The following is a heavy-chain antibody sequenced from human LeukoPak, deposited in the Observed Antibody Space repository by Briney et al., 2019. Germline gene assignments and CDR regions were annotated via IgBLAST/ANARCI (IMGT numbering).Heavy chain of an antibody. V-gene: IGHV4-4*07. CDR3: ARDVPPDC. CDR2: IHNSGST. Sequence: SSETLSLTCTVSGGSISTCYWTWIRQPAGKGLEWIGRIHNSGSTRYNPSLKSRVTMSLDTSKNQFSLNLGSVTAADTAVYYCARDVPPDCWGQETLVIVSS. CDR1: GGSISTCY. J-gene: IGHJ4*02.